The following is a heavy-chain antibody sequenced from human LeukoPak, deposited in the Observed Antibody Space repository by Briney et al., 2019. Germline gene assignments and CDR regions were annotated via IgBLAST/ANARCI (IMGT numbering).Heavy chain of an antibody. Sequence: SETLSLTCAVYGGSFSGYYWSWIRQPPGKGLEWIGEINHSGSTNYNPSLKSRVTISVDTSKNQFSLKLSSVTAADTAVYYCARGPHPSMVRGVIIRGWFDPWGQGTLVTVSS. CDR3: ARGPHPSMVRGVIIRGWFDP. CDR2: INHSGST. CDR1: GGSFSGYY. J-gene: IGHJ5*02. V-gene: IGHV4-34*01. D-gene: IGHD3-10*01.